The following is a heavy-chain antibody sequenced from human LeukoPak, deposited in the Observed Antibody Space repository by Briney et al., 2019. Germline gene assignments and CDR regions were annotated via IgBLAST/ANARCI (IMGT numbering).Heavy chain of an antibody. CDR3: ARRTILRSPPLRFRPDAFDI. Sequence: SETLSLTCTVSGGSISSSSYYWGWIRQPPGKGLEWIGSIYYSGSTYYNPSLKSRVTISVDTSKNQFSLKLSSVTAADTAVYYCARRTILRSPPLRFRPDAFDIWGQGTMVTVSS. CDR2: IYYSGST. J-gene: IGHJ3*02. D-gene: IGHD3-9*01. V-gene: IGHV4-39*01. CDR1: GGSISSSSYY.